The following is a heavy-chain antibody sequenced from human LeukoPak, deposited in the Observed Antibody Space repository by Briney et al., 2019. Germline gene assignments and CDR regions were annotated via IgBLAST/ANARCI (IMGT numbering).Heavy chain of an antibody. D-gene: IGHD2-2*02. CDR1: GYSFTSYW. CDR2: IYPGDSDT. CDR3: ARHRYCSSTSCNSYYYYGMDV. V-gene: IGHV5-51*01. Sequence: GESLKISCKGSGYSFTSYWIGWVRQMPGKGQEWMGIIYPGDSDTRYSPSFQGQVTISADKSISTAYLQWSSLKASDTAMYYCARHRYCSSTSCNSYYYYGMDVWGQGTTVTVSS. J-gene: IGHJ6*02.